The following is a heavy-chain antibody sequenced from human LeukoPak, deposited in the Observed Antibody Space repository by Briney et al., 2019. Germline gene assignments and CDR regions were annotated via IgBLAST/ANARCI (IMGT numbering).Heavy chain of an antibody. CDR3: VRDLELVYYDSSGYDY. Sequence: GGSLRLSCAASGFTFSSYWMHWVRQAPGKGLVWVSRINSDGSSTSYADSVKGRFTISRDNAKNKLYLQMNSLRAEDSAVYYCVRDLELVYYDSSGYDYWGQGTLVTVSS. J-gene: IGHJ4*02. V-gene: IGHV3-74*01. CDR1: GFTFSSYW. D-gene: IGHD3-22*01. CDR2: INSDGSST.